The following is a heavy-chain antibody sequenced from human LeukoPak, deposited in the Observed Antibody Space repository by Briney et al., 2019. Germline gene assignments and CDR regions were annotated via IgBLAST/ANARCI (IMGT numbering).Heavy chain of an antibody. CDR1: GFTFSSYV. V-gene: IGHV3-23*01. Sequence: GGSLRLSCAASGFTFSSYVMSWVRQAPGKGLEWVSAINPSSTYTYFVDSVKGRFTLSRDNSKNTLFLQMNSLRADDTAVYYCAKGKISSATRYYFDYWGQGTLVTVSS. J-gene: IGHJ4*02. CDR2: INPSSTYT. CDR3: AKGKISSATRYYFDY. D-gene: IGHD5-24*01.